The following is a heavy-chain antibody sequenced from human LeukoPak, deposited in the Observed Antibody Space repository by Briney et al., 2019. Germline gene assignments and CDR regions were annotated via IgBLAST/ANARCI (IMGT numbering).Heavy chain of an antibody. D-gene: IGHD6-6*01. CDR2: IIPIFGTA. Sequence: SVKVSCKASGNSISNFAVSWVRQAPGQGLEWMGGIIPIFGTANYAQKFQGRVTITADESTSTAYMELSSLRSEDTAVYYCARDRTPEYGHAEWGQGTLVTVSS. CDR3: ARDRTPEYGHAE. CDR1: GNSISNFA. J-gene: IGHJ4*02. V-gene: IGHV1-69*01.